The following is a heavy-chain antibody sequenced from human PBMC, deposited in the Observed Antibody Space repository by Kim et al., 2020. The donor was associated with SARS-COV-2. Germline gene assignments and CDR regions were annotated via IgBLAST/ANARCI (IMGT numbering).Heavy chain of an antibody. CDR3: TRESPATAAAYDY. Sequence: YNPSLKRRATISIDQSKSQSSLELSSVTAADTAIYYCTRESPATAAAYDYWGQGILVTVSS. V-gene: IGHV4-59*01. D-gene: IGHD6-13*01. J-gene: IGHJ4*02.